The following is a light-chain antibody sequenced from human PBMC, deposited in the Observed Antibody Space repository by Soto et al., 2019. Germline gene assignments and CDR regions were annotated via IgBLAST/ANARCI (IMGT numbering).Light chain of an antibody. Sequence: QSVLTQPPSVSGAPGQRVTISCTGSRTNIGAGYDVHWYQHLPGTTPKLLIYGNSNRPSGVPDRFSGSKSGTSASLAITGLQAEDEADYYCQSYDSSLGYVFGTGTKVTVL. V-gene: IGLV1-40*01. J-gene: IGLJ1*01. CDR2: GNS. CDR3: QSYDSSLGYV. CDR1: RTNIGAGYD.